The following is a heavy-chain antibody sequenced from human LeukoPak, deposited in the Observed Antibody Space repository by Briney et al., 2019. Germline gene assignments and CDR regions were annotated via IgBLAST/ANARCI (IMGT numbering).Heavy chain of an antibody. J-gene: IGHJ4*02. CDR1: GGSISSGSYY. V-gene: IGHV4-61*02. CDR3: ARDRGGSSGWYGFDY. D-gene: IGHD6-19*01. CDR2: IYTSGST. Sequence: SQTLSLTCTVSGGSISSGSYYWSWIRQPAGKGLEWIGRIYTSGSTNYNPSLKSRVTISVDTSKNQFCLKLSSVTAADTAVYYCARDRGGSSGWYGFDYWGQGTLVTVSS.